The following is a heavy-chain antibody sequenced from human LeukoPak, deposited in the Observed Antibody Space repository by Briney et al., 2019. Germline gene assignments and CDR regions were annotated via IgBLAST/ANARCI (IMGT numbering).Heavy chain of an antibody. Sequence: GWSLRLSCAASGFTFSSYAMSWVRQAPGEGLEWVSAISGSGGSTYYADTVKGRFTISKDNAKNSLYLQMNSLRAEDTAVYYCARDRTFGGVIVIDAFDIWGQGTMVTVSS. J-gene: IGHJ3*02. D-gene: IGHD3-16*02. CDR2: ISGSGGST. CDR3: ARDRTFGGVIVIDAFDI. V-gene: IGHV3-23*01. CDR1: GFTFSSYA.